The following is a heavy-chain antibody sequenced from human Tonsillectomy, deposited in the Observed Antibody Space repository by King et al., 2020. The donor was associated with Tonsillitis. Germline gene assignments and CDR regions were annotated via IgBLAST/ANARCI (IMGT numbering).Heavy chain of an antibody. D-gene: IGHD7-27*01. CDR2: ISAYNRNT. CDR3: ARACGNWGADVGRGPFDY. V-gene: IGHV1-18*04. CDR1: GYTFISYG. Sequence: QLVQSGPEVKKPGASVKVSCKASGYTFISYGVSWVRQAPGQGLEWMGWISAYNRNTNFAEKLQGRVTMTTDTSTNKAYMELQSRRSDETAVNYCARACGNWGADVGRGPFDYWGQGTLVTVSS. J-gene: IGHJ4*02.